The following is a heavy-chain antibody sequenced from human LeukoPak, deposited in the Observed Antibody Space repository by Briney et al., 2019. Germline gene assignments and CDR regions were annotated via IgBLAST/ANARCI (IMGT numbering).Heavy chain of an antibody. Sequence: ASVKVSCKASGYTFTSYDINWVRQATGQGLEWMGWMNPNSGNTGYAQKFQGRVTMTRNTSISTAYMELSSLRSEDTAVYYCARWEPVYYDSSGEFDYWGQGTLVTVSS. J-gene: IGHJ4*02. CDR2: MNPNSGNT. D-gene: IGHD3-22*01. CDR3: ARWEPVYYDSSGEFDY. V-gene: IGHV1-8*01. CDR1: GYTFTSYD.